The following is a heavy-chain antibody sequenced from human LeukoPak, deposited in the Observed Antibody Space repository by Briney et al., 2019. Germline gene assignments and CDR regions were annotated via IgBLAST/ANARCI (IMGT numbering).Heavy chain of an antibody. V-gene: IGHV4-61*02. J-gene: IGHJ5*02. CDR1: GGSMNSGSYY. Sequence: SETLSLTCTVSGGSMNSGSYYWSWIRQPAGKGLEWIGRIYTSGSTNYNPSLQSRVTISVDTSKNQFSLKLNYVTAADTAVYYCARGTMIRVDPWGQGTLVTVSS. CDR2: IYTSGST. D-gene: IGHD3-10*01. CDR3: ARGTMIRVDP.